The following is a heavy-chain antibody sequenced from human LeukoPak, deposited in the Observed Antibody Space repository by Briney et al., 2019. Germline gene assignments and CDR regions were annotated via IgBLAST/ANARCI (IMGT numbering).Heavy chain of an antibody. CDR3: ARRVWGSYRTYYFDY. CDR2: IYYSGST. D-gene: IGHD3-16*02. J-gene: IGHJ4*02. V-gene: IGHV4-39*01. CDR1: GGSISSSSYY. Sequence: SETLSLTCTVSGGSISSSSYYWGWIRQPPGKGLEWIGSIYYSGSTYYNPSLKSRVTTSVDTSKNQFSLKLSSVTAADTAVYYCARRVWGSYRTYYFDYWGQGTLVTVSS.